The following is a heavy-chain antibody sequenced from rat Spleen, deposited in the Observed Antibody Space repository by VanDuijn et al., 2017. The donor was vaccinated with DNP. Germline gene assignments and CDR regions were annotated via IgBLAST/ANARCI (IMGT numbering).Heavy chain of an antibody. V-gene: IGHV5-22*01. D-gene: IGHD1-12*02. CDR2: ISHDGGGT. Sequence: EVQLVESGGGLVQPGRSLKLSCAASGFTFSDYYMAWVRQAPKKGLEWVATISHDGGGTFYGDSVKGRFTISRDDAKNTLFLQMNSLRSEDTATYYCTRVGDYHDGGDGDVLDVWGQGTSVTVSS. CDR1: GFTFSDYY. CDR3: TRVGDYHDGGDGDVLDV. J-gene: IGHJ4*01.